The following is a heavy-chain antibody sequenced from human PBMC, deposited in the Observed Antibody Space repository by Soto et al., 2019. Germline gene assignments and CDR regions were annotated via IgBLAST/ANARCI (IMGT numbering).Heavy chain of an antibody. D-gene: IGHD3-3*01. J-gene: IGHJ6*02. V-gene: IGHV1-8*01. CDR3: ARGGFWSGYYEGYYGMDV. Sequence: QVQLVQSGAEVKKPGASVKVSCKASGYTFTSYDINWVRQATGQGLEWMGWMNPNSGNTGYAQKFQGRVTMTRNTSISTAYMELISLRSEATAVYYCARGGFWSGYYEGYYGMDVWGQGTTVTVSS. CDR1: GYTFTSYD. CDR2: MNPNSGNT.